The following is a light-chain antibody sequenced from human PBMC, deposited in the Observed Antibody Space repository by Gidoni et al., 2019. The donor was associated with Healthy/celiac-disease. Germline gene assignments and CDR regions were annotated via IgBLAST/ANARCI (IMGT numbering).Light chain of an antibody. CDR2: GAS. CDR1: QSVSSSY. V-gene: IGKV3-20*01. J-gene: IGKJ2*01. CDR3: QQYGSSPYT. Sequence: EIVLTQSPGTLSLSPGERATLSCRASQSVSSSYLAWYQQKPGQAPRLLIYGASSRATGIPDRFSGSGSGTDFTLTISRLETEDVAVYYCQQYGSSPYTFGQXTKLEIK.